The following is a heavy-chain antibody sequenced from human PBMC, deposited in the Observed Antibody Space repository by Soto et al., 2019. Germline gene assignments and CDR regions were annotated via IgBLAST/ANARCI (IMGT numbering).Heavy chain of an antibody. V-gene: IGHV1-58*01. J-gene: IGHJ5*02. CDR2: IVVGSGNT. CDR3: AAVDSSSPGGLGWFDP. D-gene: IGHD6-6*01. Sequence: SVKVSCKASGFTFTSSAVQWVRQARGQRLEWIGWIVVGSGNTNYAQKFQEGVTITRDMSTSTAYMELSSLRSEDTAVYYCAAVDSSSPGGLGWFDPWGQGTLVTVSS. CDR1: GFTFTSSA.